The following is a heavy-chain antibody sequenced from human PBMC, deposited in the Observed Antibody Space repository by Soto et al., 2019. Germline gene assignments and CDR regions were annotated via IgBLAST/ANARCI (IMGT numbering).Heavy chain of an antibody. CDR2: INPNSGGT. CDR3: ARGYGSSSWYGGWFDP. J-gene: IGHJ5*02. Sequence: GASVKVSCKASGYTFTGYYMHWVRQAPGQGLEWMGWINPNSGGTNYAQKFQGWVTMTRDTSISTAYMELSRLRSDDTAVYYCARGYGSSSWYGGWFDPWGQGTLVTVSS. CDR1: GYTFTGYY. V-gene: IGHV1-2*04. D-gene: IGHD6-13*01.